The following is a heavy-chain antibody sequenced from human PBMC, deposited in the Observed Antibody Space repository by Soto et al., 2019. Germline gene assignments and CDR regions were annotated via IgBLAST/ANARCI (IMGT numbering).Heavy chain of an antibody. CDR1: GASISIYY. Sequence: PSETLSLTCTVSGASISIYYWTGIRQPPGQGLEWIGNIDDNGKTNYNPSVKSRVTVAVDTSNNQFSLKVSSVTAEDTAVYYCARDDREDDIGNFGYWGQGTLVTVSS. J-gene: IGHJ4*02. CDR3: ARDDREDDIGNFGY. V-gene: IGHV4-59*01. D-gene: IGHD1-7*01. CDR2: IDDNGKT.